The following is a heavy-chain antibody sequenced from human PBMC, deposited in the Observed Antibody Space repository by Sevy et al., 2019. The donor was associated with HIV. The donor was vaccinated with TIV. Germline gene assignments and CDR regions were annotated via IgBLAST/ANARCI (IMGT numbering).Heavy chain of an antibody. V-gene: IGHV3-30*02. CDR3: AKDLGDYQDIVVVPAAIFGYYYYGMDV. D-gene: IGHD2-2*01. Sequence: GGSLRLSCAASGFTFSSYGMHWVRQAPGKGLEWVAFIRYDGSNKYYADSVKGRFTISRDNSKNTLYLQMNRLRAEDTAVYYCAKDLGDYQDIVVVPAAIFGYYYYGMDVWGQGTTVTVSS. CDR1: GFTFSSYG. CDR2: IRYDGSNK. J-gene: IGHJ6*02.